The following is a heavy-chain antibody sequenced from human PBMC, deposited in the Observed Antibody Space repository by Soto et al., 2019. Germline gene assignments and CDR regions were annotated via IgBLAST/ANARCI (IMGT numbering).Heavy chain of an antibody. CDR3: ARGLGRAARLRNWFDP. Sequence: QVQLQQWGAGLLKPSETLSLTCAVYGGSFSGYYWSWIRQPPGKGLEWIGEINHSGSTYYNPSLKSRVTISVDTSKNQFSLKLSSVTAADTAVYYCARGLGRAARLRNWFDPWGQGTLVTVSS. D-gene: IGHD6-6*01. J-gene: IGHJ5*02. CDR1: GGSFSGYY. CDR2: INHSGST. V-gene: IGHV4-34*01.